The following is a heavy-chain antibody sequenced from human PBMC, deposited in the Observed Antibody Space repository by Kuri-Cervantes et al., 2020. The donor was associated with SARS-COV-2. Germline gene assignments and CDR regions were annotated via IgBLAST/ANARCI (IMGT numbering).Heavy chain of an antibody. D-gene: IGHD6-6*01. Sequence: GGSLRLSCAASGFTFSSYEMNWVRQAPGKGLEWVSYISSSGSTIYYADSVKGRFTTSRDNAKNSLYLQMNSLRAEDTAVYYCARGVAARPRQLLDYWGQGTLVTVSS. J-gene: IGHJ4*02. V-gene: IGHV3-48*03. CDR1: GFTFSSYE. CDR2: ISSSGSTI. CDR3: ARGVAARPRQLLDY.